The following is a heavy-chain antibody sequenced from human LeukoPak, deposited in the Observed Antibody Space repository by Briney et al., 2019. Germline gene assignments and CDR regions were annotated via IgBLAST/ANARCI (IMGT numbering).Heavy chain of an antibody. J-gene: IGHJ4*02. Sequence: PSETLSLTCAVYGGSFNRYYWSWIRQPPGKGLEWIGEINHSGSTNYNPSLKSRVTISVDTSKNQFSLKLNSVTAADTAVYYCARRGGLTLFGVVTQYYFEYWGQGTLVTVSS. V-gene: IGHV4-34*01. CDR2: INHSGST. CDR3: ARRGGLTLFGVVTQYYFEY. D-gene: IGHD3-3*01. CDR1: GGSFNRYY.